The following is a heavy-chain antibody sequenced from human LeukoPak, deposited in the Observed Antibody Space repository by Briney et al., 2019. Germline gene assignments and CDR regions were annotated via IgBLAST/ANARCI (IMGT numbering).Heavy chain of an antibody. V-gene: IGHV3-21*06. J-gene: IGHJ5*02. Sequence: PGGSLRLSCAASGFTFSSSTMNWVRRAPGKGLECVSSISRKSNYIYYADSVKGRFTISRDNAKNSLYLQMNGLRDEDTAVYYCVRIPNGAAFPNWLDPRGQGTLVTVSS. CDR3: VRIPNGAAFPNWLDP. D-gene: IGHD2-8*01. CDR1: GFTFSSST. CDR2: ISRKSNYI.